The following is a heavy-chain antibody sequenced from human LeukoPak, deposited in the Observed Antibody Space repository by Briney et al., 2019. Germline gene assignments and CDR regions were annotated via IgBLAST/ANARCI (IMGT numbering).Heavy chain of an antibody. CDR3: ARCENYYGMDV. Sequence: KTSETLSLTCTVSGRSISSGSYYWSWIRQPAGKGLEWIGRIYTSGSTNYNPSLKSRVTISVDTSKNQFSLKLSSVTAADTAVYYCARCENYYGMDVWGQGTTVTASS. V-gene: IGHV4-61*02. CDR1: GRSISSGSYY. J-gene: IGHJ6*02. CDR2: IYTSGST.